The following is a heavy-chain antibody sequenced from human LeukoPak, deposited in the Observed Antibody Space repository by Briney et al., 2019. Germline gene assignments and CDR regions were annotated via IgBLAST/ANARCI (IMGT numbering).Heavy chain of an antibody. CDR1: GFTFSSYG. V-gene: IGHV3-23*01. J-gene: IGHJ6*03. CDR2: IIGSGVST. D-gene: IGHD3-10*01. Sequence: GGTLRLSCAASGFTFSSYGMSWVRQAPGKGLERVSPIIGSGVSTYYAHSVRGGFTISRDNYKNTVYLKMNSLRAEDTAVYYCATGYGSGSYYYYYMDVWGKGTTVTISS. CDR3: ATGYGSGSYYYYYMDV.